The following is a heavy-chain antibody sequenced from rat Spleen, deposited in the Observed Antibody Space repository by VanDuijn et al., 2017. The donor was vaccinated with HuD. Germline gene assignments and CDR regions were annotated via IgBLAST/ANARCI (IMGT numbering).Heavy chain of an antibody. D-gene: IGHD5-1*01. CDR3: AKVLSGSFDY. CDR2: ISPSGGST. V-gene: IGHV5-25*01. J-gene: IGHJ2*01. CDR1: GFTFSNFD. Sequence: EVQLVESGGGLVRPGGSLKLSCSVSGFTFSNFDMAWVRQAPTKGLEWVASISPSGGSTYYRDSVKGRFTVSRDNTKSNLYLQMNSLRSEDTATYYCAKVLSGSFDYWGQGVRVTVSS.